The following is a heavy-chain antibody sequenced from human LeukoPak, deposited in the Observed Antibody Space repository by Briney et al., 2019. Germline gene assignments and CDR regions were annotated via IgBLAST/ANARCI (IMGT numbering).Heavy chain of an antibody. D-gene: IGHD1-26*01. V-gene: IGHV3-21*01. CDR3: ARAGGSYADY. CDR1: GFTFSSYS. Sequence: GGSLRLSCAASGFTFSSYSMNWVRQAPEKGLEWVSSISSSSSYMYYADSVKGRFTISRDNAKNSPYLQMNSLRAEDTAVYYCARAGGSYADYWGQGTLVTVSS. CDR2: ISSSSSYM. J-gene: IGHJ4*02.